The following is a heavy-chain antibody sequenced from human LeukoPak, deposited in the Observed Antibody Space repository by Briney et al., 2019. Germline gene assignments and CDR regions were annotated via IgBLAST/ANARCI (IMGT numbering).Heavy chain of an antibody. CDR2: ISAGDGKT. CDR3: AKVSSSSDFDY. Sequence: ASVKVSCKASGYTFTKYTLHWVRQATGQRPEWMGWISAGDGKTKYSQKFQGRLTITWDTSASTTYMELSGLTSEDTAVYYCAKVSSSSDFDYWGQGTLVTVSS. D-gene: IGHD6-6*01. CDR1: GYTFTKYT. J-gene: IGHJ4*02. V-gene: IGHV1-3*01.